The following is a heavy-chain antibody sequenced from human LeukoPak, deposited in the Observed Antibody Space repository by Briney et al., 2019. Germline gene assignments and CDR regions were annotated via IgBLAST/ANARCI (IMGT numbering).Heavy chain of an antibody. D-gene: IGHD3-10*01. CDR1: GYTFTSYG. V-gene: IGHV1-18*01. J-gene: IGHJ6*03. CDR2: ISAYNDNT. CDR3: AREDGFGGIGSYYYYMDV. Sequence: GESLKISCKGSGYTFTSYGISWVRQAPGQGLEWMGWISAYNDNTNYAQKFQGRVTMTTDTSTSTAYMELRSLRSDDTAVYYCAREDGFGGIGSYYYYMDVWGKGTTVTVSS.